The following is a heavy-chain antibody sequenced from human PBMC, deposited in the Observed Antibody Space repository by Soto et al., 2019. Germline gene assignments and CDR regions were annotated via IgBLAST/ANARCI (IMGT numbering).Heavy chain of an antibody. CDR3: AGGGYGDYEPGYY. D-gene: IGHD4-17*01. J-gene: IGHJ4*02. Sequence: ASVKVSCKASGYTFTSSYIHWVRQAPGQGLEWMGIINPSGGSTSYAQKFQGRVTMTRDTSTSTVYMELSSLRSEDTAVYYCAGGGYGDYEPGYYWGQGTLVTVSS. CDR1: GYTFTSSY. CDR2: INPSGGST. V-gene: IGHV1-46*01.